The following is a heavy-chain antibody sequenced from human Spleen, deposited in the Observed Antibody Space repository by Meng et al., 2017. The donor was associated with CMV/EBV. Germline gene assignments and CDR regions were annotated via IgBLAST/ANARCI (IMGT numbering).Heavy chain of an antibody. CDR1: GFPFRSYG. V-gene: IGHV3-30*02. CDR2: IRYDGSNK. CDR3: AKDRRGSGMSFDY. Sequence: QVEWVGSGGGGVQPGGALRLSLAASGFPFRSYGRHWVRQAPGKGLEWVAFIRYDGSNKYYADSVKGRFTISRDNSKNTLYLQMNSLRAEDTAVYYCAKDRRGSGMSFDYWGQGTLVTVSS. D-gene: IGHD3-10*01. J-gene: IGHJ4*02.